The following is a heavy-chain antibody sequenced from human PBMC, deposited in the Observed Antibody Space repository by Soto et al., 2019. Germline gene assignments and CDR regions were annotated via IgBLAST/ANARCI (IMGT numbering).Heavy chain of an antibody. CDR2: IKQDGSEK. D-gene: IGHD3-22*01. CDR3: ARGYYEADY. J-gene: IGHJ4*02. CDR1: AFIFSDYW. V-gene: IGHV3-7*01. Sequence: VPLMESGGGLVQRGGSLRLSCEASAFIFSDYWMNWVRQAPGKGLEWVANIKQDGSEKHYVDSVKGRFTISRDNAKNTLYVKMNSRRGEDTAVYYCARGYYEADYWGQGTLVTVSS.